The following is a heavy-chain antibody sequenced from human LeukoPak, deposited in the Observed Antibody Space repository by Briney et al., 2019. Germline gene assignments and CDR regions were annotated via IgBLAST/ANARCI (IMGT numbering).Heavy chain of an antibody. CDR3: ARGYSYGPGDYYYMDV. J-gene: IGHJ6*03. D-gene: IGHD5-18*01. Sequence: ASVKVSCKASGGTFSSYAISWVRQAPGQGLEWMGGLIPIFGTANYAQKFQGIVTITADESTSTAYMELSSLRSEDTAVYYCARGYSYGPGDYYYMDVWGKGTTVTVSS. CDR1: GGTFSSYA. V-gene: IGHV1-69*13. CDR2: LIPIFGTA.